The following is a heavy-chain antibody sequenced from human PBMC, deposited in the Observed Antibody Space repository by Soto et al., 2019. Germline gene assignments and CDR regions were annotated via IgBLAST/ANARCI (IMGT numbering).Heavy chain of an antibody. D-gene: IGHD3-3*01. CDR2: INSDGSST. CDR3: ARDLYDFWSGYSNWFDP. V-gene: IGHV3-74*01. J-gene: IGHJ5*02. Sequence: EVQLVESGGGLVQPGGSLRLSCAASGFTFSSYWMHWVRQAPGKGLVWVSRINSDGSSTSYADSVKGRFTISRDNAKNTLYLQMNSLRAEDTAVYYCARDLYDFWSGYSNWFDPWGQGTLLTVSS. CDR1: GFTFSSYW.